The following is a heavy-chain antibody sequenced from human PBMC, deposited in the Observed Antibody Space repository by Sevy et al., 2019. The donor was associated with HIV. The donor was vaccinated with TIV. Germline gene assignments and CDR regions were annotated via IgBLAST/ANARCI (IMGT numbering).Heavy chain of an antibody. CDR3: AKMEELLPLL. D-gene: IGHD3-10*01. J-gene: IGHJ4*02. CDR2: IWYSGRT. CDR1: GDSVSSSY. Sequence: SETLSLTCTVSGDSVSSSYWTWIRQPPGKGLEWIGYIWYSGRTNYNSSLRSRVTISLDTSNNHFSLNLRSVTTADTDVYYCAKMEELLPLLWGQGTLVTVSS. V-gene: IGHV4-59*02.